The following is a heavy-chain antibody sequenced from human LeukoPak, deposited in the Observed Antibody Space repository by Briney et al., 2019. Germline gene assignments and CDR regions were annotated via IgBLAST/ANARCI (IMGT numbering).Heavy chain of an antibody. D-gene: IGHD4-23*01. CDR1: GYSITSGNY. CDR3: ARDDGGNFNDAFDI. CDR2: IYHSGST. V-gene: IGHV4-38-2*02. Sequence: SETLSLTCTVSGYSITSGNYWGWIRQPPGKGLEWIANIYHSGSTYYNPSLKSRVTISVDTSKNQFSLKLSSVTAADTAVYYCARDDGGNFNDAFDIWGQGTMVTVSS. J-gene: IGHJ3*02.